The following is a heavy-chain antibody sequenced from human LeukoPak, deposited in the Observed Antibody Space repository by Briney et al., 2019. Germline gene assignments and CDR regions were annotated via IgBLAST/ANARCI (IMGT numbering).Heavy chain of an antibody. V-gene: IGHV1-69*04. CDR2: IIPILGIA. Sequence: SVKVSCKASGGTFSSYAISWVRQAPGQGLEWMGRIIPILGIANYAQKFQGRVTITADKSTSTAYMELSSLRAEDTAVYYCAKLGDMVRGVIITWAFDIWGQGTMVTVSS. J-gene: IGHJ3*02. CDR3: AKLGDMVRGVIITWAFDI. CDR1: GGTFSSYA. D-gene: IGHD3-10*01.